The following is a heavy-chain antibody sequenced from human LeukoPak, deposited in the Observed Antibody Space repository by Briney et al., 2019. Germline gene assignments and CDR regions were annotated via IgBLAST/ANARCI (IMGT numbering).Heavy chain of an antibody. V-gene: IGHV4-59*12. J-gene: IGHJ4*02. CDR3: ARLLSSGRSDY. Sequence: SETLSLTCTVSGGPINTYYWSWIRQPPGKGLEWLGYIYSDGSTNYNPSLKSRLTISVDTSKNQFSLKLSSVIAADTAVYYCARLLSSGRSDYWGQGTLVTVSS. D-gene: IGHD3-22*01. CDR2: IYSDGST. CDR1: GGPINTYY.